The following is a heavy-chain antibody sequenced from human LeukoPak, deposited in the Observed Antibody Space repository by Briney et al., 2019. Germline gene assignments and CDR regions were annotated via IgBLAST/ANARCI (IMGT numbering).Heavy chain of an antibody. CDR2: IGSSGGNT. D-gene: IGHD1-1*01. Sequence: GGSLRLSCAASGITFSSYVMNWVRQAPGKGLEWVSAIGSSGGNTYYADSVQGRFTISRDNSKNTLYLQMNSLRAEDTAVYYCATVGTTYTYYYNLDVWGQGTTVTVSS. CDR3: ATVGTTYTYYYNLDV. V-gene: IGHV3-23*01. J-gene: IGHJ6*02. CDR1: GITFSSYV.